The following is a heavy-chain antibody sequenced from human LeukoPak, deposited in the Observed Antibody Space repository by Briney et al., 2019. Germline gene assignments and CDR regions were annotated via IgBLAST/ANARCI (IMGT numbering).Heavy chain of an antibody. CDR2: IYTSGST. Sequence: PSETLSLTCTVSGGSISSGSYYWSWIRQPAGKGLEWIGRIYTSGSTNYNPSLKSRVTISVDTSKNQFSLKLSSVTAADTAVYHCARSVRGAMSGYYYMDVRGKGTTVTISS. CDR3: ARSVRGAMSGYYYMDV. V-gene: IGHV4-61*02. D-gene: IGHD3-10*01. CDR1: GGSISSGSYY. J-gene: IGHJ6*03.